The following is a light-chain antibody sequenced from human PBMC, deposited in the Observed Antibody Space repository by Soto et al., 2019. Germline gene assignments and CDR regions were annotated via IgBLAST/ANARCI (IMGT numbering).Light chain of an antibody. CDR3: QQDNNWPLT. Sequence: EIVMTQSPATLSVSPGERATLSCRASQSVSINLAWYQRQPGQAPRLLIYGASTRATVIPARFSGRRSETEFNLTISSLQSEDLAVYDCQQDNNWPLTFGGGTKVEIK. CDR2: GAS. V-gene: IGKV3-15*01. CDR1: QSVSIN. J-gene: IGKJ4*01.